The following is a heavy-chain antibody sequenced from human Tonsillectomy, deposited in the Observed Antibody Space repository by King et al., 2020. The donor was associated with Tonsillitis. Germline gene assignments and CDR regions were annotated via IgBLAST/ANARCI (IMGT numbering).Heavy chain of an antibody. CDR2: VFGGGVGT. D-gene: IGHD2-2*01. CDR3: AKNHGDTVXQYQXDY. V-gene: IGHV3-23*04. J-gene: IGHJ4*02. CDR1: GFTFSDYA. Sequence: DVQLVESGGGLVQPGGSLRLSCAASGFTFSDYAMSWVRQAPGKGLEWVSLVFGGGVGTYSADSVKGRFTISRDNSKNTLYLQMDSLRADDTAVYYCAKNHGDTVXQYQXDYWGXGTLVIVSS.